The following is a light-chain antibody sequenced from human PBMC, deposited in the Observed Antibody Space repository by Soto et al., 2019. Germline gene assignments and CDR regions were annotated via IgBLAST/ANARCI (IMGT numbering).Light chain of an antibody. V-gene: IGKV3-11*01. J-gene: IGKJ1*01. Sequence: EIVLTQSPATLSLSPGERATLSCRASESIRTYLAWYQQKPGQAPRLLIYDASTRATGIPARFSGSGSGTDFTLTISRLEPEDSAVYYCQQYDISPRTFGQGTKVDIK. CDR1: ESIRTY. CDR2: DAS. CDR3: QQYDISPRT.